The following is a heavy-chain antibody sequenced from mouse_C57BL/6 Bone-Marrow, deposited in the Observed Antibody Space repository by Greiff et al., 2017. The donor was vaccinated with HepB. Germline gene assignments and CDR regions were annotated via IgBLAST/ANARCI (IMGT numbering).Heavy chain of an antibody. CDR2: IHPNSGST. CDR1: GYTFTSYW. Sequence: VQLQQPGAELVKPGASVKFSCKASGYTFTSYWMHWVKQRPGQGLEWIGMIHPNSGSTNYNEKFKSKATLTVDKSSSTAYMQLSSLTSEDSAVYYCARDYYGSSPCYWGQGTTLTVSS. V-gene: IGHV1-64*01. D-gene: IGHD1-1*01. CDR3: ARDYYGSSPCY. J-gene: IGHJ2*01.